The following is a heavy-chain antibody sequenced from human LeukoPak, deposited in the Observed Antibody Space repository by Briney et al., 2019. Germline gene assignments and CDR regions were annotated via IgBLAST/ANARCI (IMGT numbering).Heavy chain of an antibody. CDR3: ARGYSYYYYYMDV. J-gene: IGHJ6*03. Sequence: SETLSLTCTVSGGSISSYYWSWIRQPPGKGLEWIGYIHDSGSTNYNPSLKSRVTISVDTSKNQFSLKLSSVTAADTAVYYCARGYSYYYYYMDVWGKGTTVTVSS. V-gene: IGHV4-59*12. D-gene: IGHD4-11*01. CDR2: IHDSGST. CDR1: GGSISSYY.